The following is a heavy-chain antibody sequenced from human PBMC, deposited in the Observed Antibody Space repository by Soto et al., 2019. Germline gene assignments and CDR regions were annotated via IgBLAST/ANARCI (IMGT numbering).Heavy chain of an antibody. CDR3: ARYYDSSGLDYYYYGMDV. V-gene: IGHV1-69*13. CDR2: IIPIFGTA. D-gene: IGHD3-22*01. CDR1: GGTFSSYA. Sequence: SVKVSCKASGGTFSSYAISWLRQAPGQGLEWMGGIIPIFGTANYAQKFQGRVTITADESTSTAYMELSSLRSEDTAVYYCARYYDSSGLDYYYYGMDVWGQGTTVTVSS. J-gene: IGHJ6*02.